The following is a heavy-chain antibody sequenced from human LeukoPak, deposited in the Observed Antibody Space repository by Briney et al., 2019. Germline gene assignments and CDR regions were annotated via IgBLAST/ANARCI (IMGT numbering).Heavy chain of an antibody. CDR1: GFTFSSYG. J-gene: IGHJ3*02. V-gene: IGHV3-30*02. Sequence: GGSLRLSCAVSGFTFSSYGMHWARQAPGKGLEWVAFIRYDGSNKYYADSVKGRFTISRDNSKNTLYLQMNSLRAEDTAVYYCAKGGWELSRDAFDIWGQGTMVTVSS. D-gene: IGHD1-26*01. CDR3: AKGGWELSRDAFDI. CDR2: IRYDGSNK.